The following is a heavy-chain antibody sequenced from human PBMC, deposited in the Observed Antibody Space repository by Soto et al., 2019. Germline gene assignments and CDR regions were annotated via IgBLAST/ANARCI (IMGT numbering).Heavy chain of an antibody. CDR1: GGTLTDFIHYP. V-gene: IGHV1-69*06. CDR3: SRRNTAGFLRYFDN. CDR2: IVPNIGTV. D-gene: IGHD2-8*02. Sequence: QVQLVQSGAEVMQPGSSVKVSCKASGGTLTDFIHYPINWVRQSPGHGLAWMGGIVPNIGTVKYAQKFQGRVTMTADKSTGTVYMELSSLISDDSALLYCSRRNTAGFLRYFDNWGQGTLVTVSS. J-gene: IGHJ4*02.